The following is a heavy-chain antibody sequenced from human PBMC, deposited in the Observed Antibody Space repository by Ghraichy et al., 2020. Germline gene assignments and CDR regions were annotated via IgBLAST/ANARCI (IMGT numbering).Heavy chain of an antibody. J-gene: IGHJ4*02. V-gene: IGHV4-34*01. CDR2: INHSGST. D-gene: IGHD4-23*01. CDR3: ARGLRSTVVYSFDY. CDR1: GGSFSGYY. Sequence: ETLSLTCAVYGGSFSGYYWSWIRQPPGKGLEWIGEINHSGSTNYNPSLKSRVTISVDTSKNQFSLKLSSVTAADTAVYYCARGLRSTVVYSFDYWGQGTLVTVSS.